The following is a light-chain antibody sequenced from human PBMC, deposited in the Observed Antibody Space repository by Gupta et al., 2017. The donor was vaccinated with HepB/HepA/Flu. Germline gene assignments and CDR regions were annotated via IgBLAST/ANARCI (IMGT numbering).Light chain of an antibody. V-gene: IGLV3-1*01. CDR2: QDS. J-gene: IGLJ2*01. CDR1: KLGDKY. CDR3: QAWDSSTAQSPVV. Sequence: SYELTQPPSVSVSPGQTASITCSGDKLGDKYACWYQQKPGQSPVLVIYQDSKRPSGIPERFSGSNSGNTATLTISGTQAMDEADYYCQAWDSSTAQSPVVFGGGTKLTVL.